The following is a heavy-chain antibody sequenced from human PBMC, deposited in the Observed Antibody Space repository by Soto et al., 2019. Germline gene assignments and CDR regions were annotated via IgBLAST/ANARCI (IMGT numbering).Heavy chain of an antibody. D-gene: IGHD2-15*01. CDR1: GGTFSTYA. J-gene: IGHJ2*01. CDR2: VIPIYGTP. V-gene: IGHV1-69*05. Sequence: QVQLVESGAEVKKPGSSVKVSCKASGGTFSTYAISWVRQAPGQGLEWMGGVIPIYGTPNYAQKLQGRVTITTDESTSTAYMDLTSLRSEDTAVYYCARSGSDWYFDLWGRGTLVTVSS. CDR3: ARSGSDWYFDL.